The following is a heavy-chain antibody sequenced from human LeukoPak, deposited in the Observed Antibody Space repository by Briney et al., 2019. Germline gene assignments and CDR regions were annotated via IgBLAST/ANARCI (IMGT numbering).Heavy chain of an antibody. D-gene: IGHD1-26*01. CDR2: INPNSGGT. Sequence: RGASVKVSCTASGYTFTAYYMHWLRQPPAQGLEGMVWINPNSGGTNYAQKLQGRVTMTRDTSISTAYMELSWLRSDDTAVYYCARSKYSGSTVYPGGYWGQGTLVTVSS. CDR1: GYTFTAYY. J-gene: IGHJ4*02. V-gene: IGHV1-2*02. CDR3: ARSKYSGSTVYPGGY.